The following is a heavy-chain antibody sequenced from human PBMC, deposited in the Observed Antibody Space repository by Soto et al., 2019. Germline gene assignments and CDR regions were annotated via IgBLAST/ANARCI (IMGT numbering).Heavy chain of an antibody. Sequence: GGSLSLSCAASGFTFSSYWMSWVRQAPGKGLEWVANIKQDGSEKYYVDSVKGRFTISRDNAKNSLYLQMNSLRAEDTAVYYCAKGYGDYVNAFDIWGQGTMVT. V-gene: IGHV3-7*01. J-gene: IGHJ3*02. CDR2: IKQDGSEK. D-gene: IGHD4-17*01. CDR3: AKGYGDYVNAFDI. CDR1: GFTFSSYW.